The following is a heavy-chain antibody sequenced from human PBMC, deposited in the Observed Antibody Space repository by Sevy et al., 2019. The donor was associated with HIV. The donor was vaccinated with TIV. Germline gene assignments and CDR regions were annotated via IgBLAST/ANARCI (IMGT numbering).Heavy chain of an antibody. V-gene: IGHV1-2*02. CDR2: INPNSGHT. CDR1: GYTFTSYY. CDR3: XXXXXXXXXGPIDY. J-gene: IGHJ4*02. Sequence: ASVKVSCKASGYTFTSYYMHWVRLAPGQGLEWMGWINPNSGHTNYAQKFQGRVTMTRDTSISTASMELSRLRSDDTXXXXXXXXXXXXXXGPIDYWGQGTLVTVSS.